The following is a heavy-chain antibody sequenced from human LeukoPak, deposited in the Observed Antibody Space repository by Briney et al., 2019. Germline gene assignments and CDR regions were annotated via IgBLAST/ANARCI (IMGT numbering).Heavy chain of an antibody. CDR1: GGSISSSSYY. D-gene: IGHD1-26*01. CDR3: ARGEWDLLFDY. Sequence: SETLSLTCTVSGGSISSSSYYWSWIRQPPGKGLEWIGYIFYSGSTNYNPSLKSRVTISVDTSKNQFSLKLSSVTAADTAVYYCARGEWDLLFDYWGQGTLVTVSS. J-gene: IGHJ4*02. CDR2: IFYSGST. V-gene: IGHV4-61*01.